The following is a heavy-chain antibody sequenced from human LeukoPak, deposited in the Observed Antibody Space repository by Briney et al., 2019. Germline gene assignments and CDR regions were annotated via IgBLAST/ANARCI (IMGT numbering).Heavy chain of an antibody. D-gene: IGHD5-18*01. V-gene: IGHV1-2*02. Sequence: ASVKVSCKASGYTFTCYCMHWVRQAPGQGLEWMGWINPNSGGTNYAQKFQGRVTMTRDTSISTAYMELSRLRSDDTAVYYCARRIQLWLVDAFDIWGQGTMVTVSS. CDR2: INPNSGGT. CDR1: GYTFTCYC. J-gene: IGHJ3*02. CDR3: ARRIQLWLVDAFDI.